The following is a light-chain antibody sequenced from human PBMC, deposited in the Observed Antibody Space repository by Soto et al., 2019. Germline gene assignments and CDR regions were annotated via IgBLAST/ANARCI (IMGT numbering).Light chain of an antibody. V-gene: IGKV4-1*01. CDR2: WAS. J-gene: IGKJ1*01. CDR1: QSILFNSNNDSY. Sequence: DIGMTQTPDSLAVSLGERATIKCKSSQSILFNSNNDSYLTWYQQKAGQSPKVLIYWASTRESGVPDRFSGSGSGADFTLAISSLQAEDVAVYYCQQYYSLPWTFGKRAKVDIK. CDR3: QQYYSLPWT.